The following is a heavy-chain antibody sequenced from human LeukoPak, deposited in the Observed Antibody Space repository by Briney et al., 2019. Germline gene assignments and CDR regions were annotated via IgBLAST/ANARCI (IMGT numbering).Heavy chain of an antibody. J-gene: IGHJ4*02. CDR3: AKDLTQSWEPDF. CDR1: GFTFSSFG. V-gene: IGHV3-33*06. CDR2: IWYNGSNK. D-gene: IGHD1-26*01. Sequence: GGSLRLSCAASGFTFSSFGMHWVRQAPGKALEWVAAIWYNGSNKHYADSVKGRFTISRDNSKNTLYLQMDSLRAEDTAVYYCAKDLTQSWEPDFRGQGTLVTVSS.